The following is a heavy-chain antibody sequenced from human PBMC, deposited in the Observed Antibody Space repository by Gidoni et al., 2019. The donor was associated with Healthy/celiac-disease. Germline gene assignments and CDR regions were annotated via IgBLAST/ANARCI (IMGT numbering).Heavy chain of an antibody. V-gene: IGHV3-23*01. Sequence: EVQLLESGGGLVQPGGSLRLSCAASGFPFSSYAMSWVRQAPGKGLEWVSAISGSGGSTYYADSVKGRFTISRDNSKNTLYLQMNSLRAEDTAVYYCAKVPSSSWYYFDYWGQGTLVTVSS. J-gene: IGHJ4*02. CDR3: AKVPSSSWYYFDY. D-gene: IGHD6-13*01. CDR1: GFPFSSYA. CDR2: ISGSGGST.